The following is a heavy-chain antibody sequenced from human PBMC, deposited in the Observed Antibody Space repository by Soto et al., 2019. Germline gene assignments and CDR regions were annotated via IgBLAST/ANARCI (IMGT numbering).Heavy chain of an antibody. CDR3: ARDWTTVVTPLEY. CDR1: GFTFSDYY. J-gene: IGHJ4*02. CDR2: ISSSGSVT. Sequence: GGSLRLSCAASGFTFSDYYMSWIRQAPGKGLEWVSYISSSGSVTKYADSVKGRFTISRDNAKNSLFLQMNSLRAEDTAVYYCARDWTTVVTPLEYWGQGTLVTVSS. D-gene: IGHD4-17*01. V-gene: IGHV3-11*01.